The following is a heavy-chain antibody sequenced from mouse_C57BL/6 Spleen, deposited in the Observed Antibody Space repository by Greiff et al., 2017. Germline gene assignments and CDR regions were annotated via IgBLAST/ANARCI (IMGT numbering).Heavy chain of an antibody. Sequence: VQLKQSGTVLARPGASVKMSCKTSGYTFTSYWMHWVKQRPGQGLEWIGAIYPGNSDTSYNQKFKGKAKLTAVTSASTAYMELSSLTNEDSAVYYCTRSRITTVVWDFDYWGQGTTLTVSS. CDR2: IYPGNSDT. D-gene: IGHD1-1*01. CDR1: GYTFTSYW. V-gene: IGHV1-5*01. CDR3: TRSRITTVVWDFDY. J-gene: IGHJ2*01.